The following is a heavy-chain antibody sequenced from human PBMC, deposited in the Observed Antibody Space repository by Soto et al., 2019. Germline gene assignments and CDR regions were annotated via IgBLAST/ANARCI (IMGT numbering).Heavy chain of an antibody. D-gene: IGHD3-10*01. CDR1: GFTFSSYG. CDR3: AKDLRYYGSGSYPTFGWFDP. Sequence: QVQLVESGGGVVQPGRSLRLSCAASGFTFSSYGMHWVRQAPGKGLEWVAVISYDGSNKYYADSVKGRFTISRDNSKNTLYPQMNSLRAEDTAVYYCAKDLRYYGSGSYPTFGWFDPWGQGTLVTVSS. CDR2: ISYDGSNK. J-gene: IGHJ5*02. V-gene: IGHV3-30*18.